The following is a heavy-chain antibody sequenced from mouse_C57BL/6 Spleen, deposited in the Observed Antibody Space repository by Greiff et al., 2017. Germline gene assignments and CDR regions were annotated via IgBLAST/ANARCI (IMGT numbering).Heavy chain of an antibody. Sequence: EVQLQQSGPELVKPGASVKISCKASGYSFTGYYMNWVKQSPEKSLEWIGEINPSTGGTTYNQKFKAKATLTVDKSSSTAYMQLKSLTSEDSAVYYCARKGDYDLYWYFDVWGTGTTVTVSS. J-gene: IGHJ1*03. CDR3: ARKGDYDLYWYFDV. CDR1: GYSFTGYY. D-gene: IGHD2-4*01. V-gene: IGHV1-42*01. CDR2: INPSTGGT.